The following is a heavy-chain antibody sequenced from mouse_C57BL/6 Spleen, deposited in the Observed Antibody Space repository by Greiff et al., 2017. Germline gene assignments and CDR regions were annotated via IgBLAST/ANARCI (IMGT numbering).Heavy chain of an antibody. V-gene: IGHV1-55*01. CDR3: ARLGNGYDGYWYFDV. CDR2: IYPGSGST. D-gene: IGHD2-2*01. J-gene: IGHJ1*03. CDR1: GYTFTSYW. Sequence: QVQLKQSGAELVKPGASVKMSCKASGYTFTSYWITWVKQRPGQGLEWIGDIYPGSGSTNYNEKFKSKATLTVDTSSSTAYMQLSSLTSEDSAVYYCARLGNGYDGYWYFDVWGTGTTVTVSS.